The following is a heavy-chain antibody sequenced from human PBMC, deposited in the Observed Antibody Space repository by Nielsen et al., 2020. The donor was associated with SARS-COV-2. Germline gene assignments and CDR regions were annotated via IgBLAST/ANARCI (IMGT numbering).Heavy chain of an antibody. J-gene: IGHJ3*02. Sequence: GGSLRLSCAASGFTFDDYAMHWVRQAPGKGLEWVSGISWNSGSIGYADSVKGRFTISRDNAKNSLYLQMNSLRAEDTALYYCAKGRSGALSAFDIWGQGTMVTVSS. CDR2: ISWNSGSI. D-gene: IGHD1-26*01. CDR3: AKGRSGALSAFDI. V-gene: IGHV3-9*01. CDR1: GFTFDDYA.